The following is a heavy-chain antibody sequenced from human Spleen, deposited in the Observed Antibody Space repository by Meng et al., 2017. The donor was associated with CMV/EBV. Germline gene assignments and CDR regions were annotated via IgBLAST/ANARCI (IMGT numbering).Heavy chain of an antibody. CDR3: ARVEYYDYWSGLSYFDY. D-gene: IGHD3-3*01. V-gene: IGHV3-69-1*02. Sequence: GESLKISCAASGFTFSNAWMSWVRQAPGKGLEWVSSITATNTYYSDSVKGRFTISRDSAKTSLYLQMDSLTVEDTAVYYCARVEYYDYWSGLSYFDYWGQGTQVTVSS. J-gene: IGHJ4*02. CDR1: GFTFSNAW. CDR2: ITATNT.